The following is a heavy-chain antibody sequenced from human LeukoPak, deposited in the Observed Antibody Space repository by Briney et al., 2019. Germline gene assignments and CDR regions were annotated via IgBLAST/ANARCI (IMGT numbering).Heavy chain of an antibody. V-gene: IGHV4-39*07. D-gene: IGHD2-2*01. J-gene: IGHJ6*03. CDR2: IYYSGST. Sequence: PSETLSLTCTVSGGSISSSSYYWGWIRQPPGKGLEWIGSIYYSGSTNYNPSPKSRVTISVDTSKNQFSLKLSSVTAADTAVYYCARGRGRYCSSTSCYDFLGLHHYYYMDVWGKGTTVTVSS. CDR1: GGSISSSSYY. CDR3: ARGRGRYCSSTSCYDFLGLHHYYYMDV.